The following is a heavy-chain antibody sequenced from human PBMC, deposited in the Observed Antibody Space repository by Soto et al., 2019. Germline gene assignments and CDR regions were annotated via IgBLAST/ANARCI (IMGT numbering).Heavy chain of an antibody. CDR3: ASGVAASHFYYYYMDV. Sequence: QVQLVESGGGLVKPGGSLRLSCAAYGFTFSDYYMSWIRQAPGKGLEWVSYISGSGSTIYYADSVKGRFTISRDNAKNSLHLQMNSLRAEDTAVYYCASGVAASHFYYYYMDVWGKGTTVTVSS. V-gene: IGHV3-11*01. CDR1: GFTFSDYY. CDR2: ISGSGSTI. D-gene: IGHD2-15*01. J-gene: IGHJ6*03.